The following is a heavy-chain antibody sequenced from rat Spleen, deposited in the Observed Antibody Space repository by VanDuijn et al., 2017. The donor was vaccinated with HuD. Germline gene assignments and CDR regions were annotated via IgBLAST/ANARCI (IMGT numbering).Heavy chain of an antibody. CDR2: ISSSSGT. CDR3: ARKETTALYFDY. J-gene: IGHJ2*01. CDR1: GFTFSDYG. Sequence: EVQLVESGGNLVQPGRSLKLSCVASGFTFSDYGMNWIRQAPGKGLEWVGYISSSSGTIYYADTVKGRFTISRDNAKNTLYLQLSSLRSEDTALYYCARKETTALYFDYWGQGVMVTVSS. V-gene: IGHV5-34*01. D-gene: IGHD1-8*01.